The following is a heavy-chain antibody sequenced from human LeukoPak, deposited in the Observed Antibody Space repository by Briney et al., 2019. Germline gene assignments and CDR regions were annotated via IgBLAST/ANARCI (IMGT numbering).Heavy chain of an antibody. CDR2: IYYSGST. CDR1: GGSISSSSYY. D-gene: IGHD6-13*01. Sequence: PSETLSLTCTVSGGSISSSSYYWGWIRQPPGKGLEWIGSIYYSGSTYYNPSLKSRVTISVDTSKNQFSLKLSSVTAAGTAVYYCARLAAAAGRFFDYWGQGTLVTVSS. CDR3: ARLAAAAGRFFDY. J-gene: IGHJ4*02. V-gene: IGHV4-39*01.